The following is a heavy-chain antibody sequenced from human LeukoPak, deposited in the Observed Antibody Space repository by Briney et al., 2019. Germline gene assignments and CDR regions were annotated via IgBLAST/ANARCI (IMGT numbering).Heavy chain of an antibody. J-gene: IGHJ3*02. CDR1: GFTFSSYA. CDR2: ISGSGGST. V-gene: IGHV3-23*01. D-gene: IGHD3-10*01. Sequence: PGGSLRLSCAASGFTFSSYAMSWVRQAPGKGLEWVSAISGSGGSTYYADSVKGRFTIARDNSKNTLYLQMNSLRAEDTAVYYCAKDLGMVRGVPDAFDIWGQGTMVTVS. CDR3: AKDLGMVRGVPDAFDI.